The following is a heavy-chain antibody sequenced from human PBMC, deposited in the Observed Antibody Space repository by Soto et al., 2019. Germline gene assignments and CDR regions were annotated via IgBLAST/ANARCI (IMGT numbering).Heavy chain of an antibody. V-gene: IGHV1-18*01. D-gene: IGHD4-17*01. J-gene: IGHJ5*02. CDR2: ISDYNGNT. Sequence: QVQLVQSGAEVKKPGASVKVSCKASGYTFTSYGISWVRQAPGQGLEWMGWISDYNGNTNYAQKLQGRSNMTTDTSTSTAYMELRSRSSDDTAVYYCGRDRGSYGDGDWFDPWGQGTLVTVSS. CDR3: GRDRGSYGDGDWFDP. CDR1: GYTFTSYG.